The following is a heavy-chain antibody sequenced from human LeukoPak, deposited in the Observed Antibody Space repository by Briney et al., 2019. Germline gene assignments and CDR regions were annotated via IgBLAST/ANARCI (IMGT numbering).Heavy chain of an antibody. CDR3: ARAQYGGKSGSWSDL. D-gene: IGHD4-23*01. CDR2: ISAYNANT. J-gene: IGHJ2*01. V-gene: IGHV1-18*01. Sequence: ASVKVSCKASGYTFTTYSISWLRQATGEGLEWMGWISAYNANTNYAQKFHGRVTMTTDTSTTTAYMELRSLRSDDTAVYFCARAQYGGKSGSWSDLWGRGTLVTVSS. CDR1: GYTFTTYS.